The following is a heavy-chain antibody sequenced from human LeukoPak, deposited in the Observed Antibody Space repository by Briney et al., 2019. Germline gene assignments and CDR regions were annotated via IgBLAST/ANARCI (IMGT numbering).Heavy chain of an antibody. CDR3: ARAGGYYEVISWFEP. CDR2: INSDGSST. CDR1: GFTFSSYW. Sequence: PGGSLRLSCAASGFTFSSYWMHWVRQAPGKGLVWVSRINSDGSSTSYADSVKGRFTISRDNAKNTLYLQMNSLRAEDTAVYYCARAGGYYEVISWFEPWGQGTLVTVSS. J-gene: IGHJ5*02. V-gene: IGHV3-74*01. D-gene: IGHD2/OR15-2a*01.